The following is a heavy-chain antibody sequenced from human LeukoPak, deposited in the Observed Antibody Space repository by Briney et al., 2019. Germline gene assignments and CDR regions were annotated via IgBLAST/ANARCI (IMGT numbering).Heavy chain of an antibody. J-gene: IGHJ6*02. CDR2: INPNSGGT. CDR1: GYTFTGYY. V-gene: IGHV1-2*02. CDR3: ARVGRSDWYYYGMDV. D-gene: IGHD6-19*01. Sequence: GASVKVSCKASGYTFTGYYMHWVRQAPGQGLEWMGWINPNSGGTNYAQKFQGRVTMTRDTSISTAYMELSRLRSDDTAVYYCARVGRSDWYYYGMDVWGQGTTVTVSS.